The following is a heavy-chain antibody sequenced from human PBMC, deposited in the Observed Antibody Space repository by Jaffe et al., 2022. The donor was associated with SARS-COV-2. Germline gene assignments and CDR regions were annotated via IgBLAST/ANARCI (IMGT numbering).Heavy chain of an antibody. D-gene: IGHD5-18*01. CDR1: GYTFTTYA. Sequence: QAQLLQSGAEVKKPGASVKLSCQASGYTFTTYAIHWVRQAPGQRLEWMGWINAGTGNTKYSQNFQGRLTITRDTSATTAYMELSSLTSEDTAVYYCAKGGCGYNYGCGYYYYMDVWGKGTTVTVSS. CDR3: AKGGCGYNYGCGYYYYMDV. V-gene: IGHV1-3*01. J-gene: IGHJ6*03. CDR2: INAGTGNT.